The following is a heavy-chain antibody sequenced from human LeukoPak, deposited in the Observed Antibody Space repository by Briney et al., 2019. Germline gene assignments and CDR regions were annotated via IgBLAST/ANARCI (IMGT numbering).Heavy chain of an antibody. V-gene: IGHV3-23*01. CDR1: GFTFSSYA. CDR3: AKDIARGYSGYDPY. Sequence: GGSLTLSCAASGFTFSSYAMSWVRQAPGKGLEWVSAISGSGGSTYYADSVKGRFTISRDNSKNTLYLQMNSLRAEHTAVYYCAKDIARGYSGYDPYCGQGTLVTVSS. CDR2: ISGSGGST. J-gene: IGHJ4*02. D-gene: IGHD5-12*01.